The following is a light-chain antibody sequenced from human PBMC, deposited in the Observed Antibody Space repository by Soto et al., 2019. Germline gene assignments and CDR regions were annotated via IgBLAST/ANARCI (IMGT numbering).Light chain of an antibody. J-gene: IGKJ2*01. V-gene: IGKV3-11*01. CDR1: QSVSSY. CDR3: QLRSNWPLYT. CDR2: DAS. Sequence: EIVLTQSTATLSLSPGERATLSYRASQSVSSYLAWYQQKPGQAPRLLIYDASNRATGIPARFSGSGSGTDFTLTISSLEPEDFAVYYCQLRSNWPLYTFGQGTKLEIK.